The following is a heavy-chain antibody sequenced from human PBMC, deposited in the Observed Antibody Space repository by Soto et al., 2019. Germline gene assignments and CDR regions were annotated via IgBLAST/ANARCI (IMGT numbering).Heavy chain of an antibody. Sequence: GGSLRLSCAASGFTFSSYAMHWVRQAPGKGLEWVAVISYDGSNKYYADSVKGRFTISRDNSKNTLDLQMNSLRDEDTAMYYCARVPSTSKIHYYYYCMDVWGQGTPVTVSS. D-gene: IGHD6-6*01. CDR2: ISYDGSNK. CDR1: GFTFSSYA. CDR3: ARVPSTSKIHYYYYCMDV. J-gene: IGHJ6*02. V-gene: IGHV3-30-3*01.